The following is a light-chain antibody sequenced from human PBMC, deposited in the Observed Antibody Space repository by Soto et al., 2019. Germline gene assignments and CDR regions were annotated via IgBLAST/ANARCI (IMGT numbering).Light chain of an antibody. J-gene: IGLJ1*01. Sequence: QSALTEPASLSGPPGQSITISCTGTSSDVGAYDYVSWYQQHPGKAPKLMIYEVSNRPSGVSNRFSGSKSGNTASLTISGLQAEDEADYYCSSYISSSTLVFGTGTRSPS. V-gene: IGLV2-14*01. CDR2: EVS. CDR3: SSYISSSTLV. CDR1: SSDVGAYDY.